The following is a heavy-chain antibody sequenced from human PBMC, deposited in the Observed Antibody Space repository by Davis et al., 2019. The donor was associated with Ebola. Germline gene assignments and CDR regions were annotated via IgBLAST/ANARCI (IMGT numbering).Heavy chain of an antibody. J-gene: IGHJ4*02. Sequence: MPSETLSLTCTVSGGSISSGGYYWTWIRQHPGKGLEWIGYISYTGSTYYNPSLKSRVTISVDTSKNQFSLKLSSVTAADTAVYYCATSSGYFDYWGQGTLVTVSS. CDR1: GGSISSGGYY. CDR2: ISYTGST. V-gene: IGHV4-31*03. CDR3: ATSSGYFDY. D-gene: IGHD1-26*01.